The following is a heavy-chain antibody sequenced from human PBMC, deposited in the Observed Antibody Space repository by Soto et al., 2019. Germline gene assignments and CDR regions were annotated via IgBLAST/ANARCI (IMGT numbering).Heavy chain of an antibody. J-gene: IGHJ6*02. D-gene: IGHD3-10*01. CDR1: GGTFNNYA. Sequence: QVLLVQSGPEVKKPGSSVKVSCKASGGTFNNYAINWVRQAPGKGLEWMGGIIPTFGTGNHAQKFQGRVTSTADASTTTAYMELNSLRSEDPAIYYCASFDGTLVRGGRSSPYEMDVWGQGTTVIVSS. V-gene: IGHV1-69*01. CDR3: ASFDGTLVRGGRSSPYEMDV. CDR2: IIPTFGTG.